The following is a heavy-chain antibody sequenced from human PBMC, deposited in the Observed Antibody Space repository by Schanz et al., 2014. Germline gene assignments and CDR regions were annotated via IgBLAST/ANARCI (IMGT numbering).Heavy chain of an antibody. CDR2: ISVYTGNT. D-gene: IGHD3-9*01. V-gene: IGHV1-18*01. J-gene: IGHJ5*02. CDR3: AKAEYDILTDSYSRLDP. CDR1: GYTFTSYG. Sequence: QIQLVQSGPEVKKPGASVKVSCKASGYTFTSYGISWVRQAPGQGLEWMGWISVYTGNTKYGQKVQGRVTMTADTSTNTAYMELRSLRSDDTAVYYCAKAEYDILTDSYSRLDPWGQGTLVTVSS.